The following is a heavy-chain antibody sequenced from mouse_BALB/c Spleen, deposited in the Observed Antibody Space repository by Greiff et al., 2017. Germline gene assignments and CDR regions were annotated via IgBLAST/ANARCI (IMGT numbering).Heavy chain of an antibody. CDR3: ARGVYSNYVNYFDY. V-gene: IGHV14-1*02. CDR2: IDPENGNT. CDR1: GFNINDDY. Sequence: VQLQQSGAELVRPGALVKLSCKASGFNINDDYMHWVQKRPEQGLEWIGWIDPENGNTIYDPKYQGKAIIPADTSSNTAYLQLSSLTSEDTAVYYCARGVYSNYVNYFDYGGQGTTLTVSS. D-gene: IGHD2-5*01. J-gene: IGHJ2*01.